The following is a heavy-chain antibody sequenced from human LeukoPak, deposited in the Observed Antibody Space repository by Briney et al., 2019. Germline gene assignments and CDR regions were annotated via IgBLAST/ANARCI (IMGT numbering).Heavy chain of an antibody. CDR3: ARGAQVRELRPNYYYYYMDV. V-gene: IGHV4-34*01. J-gene: IGHJ6*03. Sequence: PSGTLSLTCAVYGWSFSGYYWSWIRQTPGKGLEWIGEINHSGSTNYNPSPKSRVTISVDTSKNQFSLKLSSVTAADTAVYYCARGAQVRELRPNYYYYYMDVWGKGTTVTVSS. D-gene: IGHD1-26*01. CDR2: INHSGST. CDR1: GWSFSGYY.